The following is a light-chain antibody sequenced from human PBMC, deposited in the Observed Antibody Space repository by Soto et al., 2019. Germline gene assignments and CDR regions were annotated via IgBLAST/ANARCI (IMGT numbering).Light chain of an antibody. CDR1: QSVSSK. V-gene: IGKV3-15*01. Sequence: EIVMTQSPATLRVSPGERATLTCRASQSVSSKVAWYQQTPGQATRLLLYDASTSATGIPARFRGSGSGTDFTHNISRLQSEDFAVYYCQQYNNWPQTFGQGTKV. CDR2: DAS. CDR3: QQYNNWPQT. J-gene: IGKJ1*01.